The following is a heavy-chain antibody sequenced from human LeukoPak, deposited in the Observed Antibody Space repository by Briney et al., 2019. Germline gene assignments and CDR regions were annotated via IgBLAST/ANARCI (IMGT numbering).Heavy chain of an antibody. Sequence: PETLSLTCAVYGESLSKYYWTWIRQSPGKGLEWIGEINHRGSTNLNPSLKSRVTLSVDTSKHQLSLKLTSVTAADAAVYYCASSVGSTDYWGQGTLVTVSS. J-gene: IGHJ4*02. CDR3: ASSVGSTDY. CDR1: GESLSKYY. V-gene: IGHV4-34*01. D-gene: IGHD1-26*01. CDR2: INHRGST.